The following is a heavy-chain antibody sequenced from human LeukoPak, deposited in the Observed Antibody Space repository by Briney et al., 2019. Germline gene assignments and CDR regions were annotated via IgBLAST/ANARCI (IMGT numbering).Heavy chain of an antibody. Sequence: ASVTVSCRASGYTFTSYSLNWVRQAPGQGLEWMGWISAYNGNTNYAQKLQGRVTMTTDTSTSTAYMELRSLRSDDTAVYYCARDGCGGSCYSRFDYWGQGTLATVSS. V-gene: IGHV1-18*01. CDR1: GYTFTSYS. CDR2: ISAYNGNT. J-gene: IGHJ4*02. D-gene: IGHD2-15*01. CDR3: ARDGCGGSCYSRFDY.